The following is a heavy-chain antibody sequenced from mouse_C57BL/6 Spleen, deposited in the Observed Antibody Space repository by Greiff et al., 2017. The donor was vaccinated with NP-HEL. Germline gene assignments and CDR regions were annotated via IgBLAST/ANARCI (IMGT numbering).Heavy chain of an antibody. CDR3: ARNFRTGFDY. CDR2: INYDGSST. CDR1: GFTFSDYY. Sequence: EVMLVESEGGLVQPGRSMKLSCTASGFTFSDYYMAWVRQVPEKGLEWVANINYDGSSTYYLDSLKSRFIISRDNAKNILYLQMSSLKSEDTATYYCARNFRTGFDYWGQGTTLTVSS. V-gene: IGHV5-16*01. J-gene: IGHJ2*01.